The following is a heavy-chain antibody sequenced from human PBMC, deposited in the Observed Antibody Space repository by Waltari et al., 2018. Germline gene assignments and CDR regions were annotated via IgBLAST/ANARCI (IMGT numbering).Heavy chain of an antibody. Sequence: EVQLVDSGGGLVQPGGSLRVSCAASGFTFSTTWMSWVRQAPGKGLEGVASIKEDGSVQDYVDSVKGRFTISRDNAKNSLYLQMNSLRPEDTAVYFCARAHDWGQGTGVTVSS. CDR2: IKEDGSVQ. CDR1: GFTFSTTW. CDR3: ARAHD. J-gene: IGHJ4*02. V-gene: IGHV3-7*04.